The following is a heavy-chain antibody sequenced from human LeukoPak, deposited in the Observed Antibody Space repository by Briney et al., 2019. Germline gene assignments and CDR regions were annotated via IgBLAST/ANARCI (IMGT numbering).Heavy chain of an antibody. CDR2: IAGTGET. V-gene: IGHV3-23*01. CDR3: AKGKAPGAVDWFDP. Sequence: GGSLRLSCAASGFTLSKFCMMRVRQAPGKGLEWVSSIAGTGETYYADSVKGRFTVSRDNSKSTLYLQINSLTAEDTALYYCAKGKAPGAVDWFDPWGQGTLVTVSS. CDR1: GFTLSKFC. D-gene: IGHD2-8*02. J-gene: IGHJ5*02.